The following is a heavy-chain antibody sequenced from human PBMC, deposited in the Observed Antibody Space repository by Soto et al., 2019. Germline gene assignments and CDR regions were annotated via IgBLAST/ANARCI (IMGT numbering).Heavy chain of an antibody. J-gene: IGHJ3*01. Sequence: QVQLVESGGGVVQPGRSLRLSCVAPEFTLNSYGMHWVRQAPGQGLEWVALISYDGSNTYYADSVKGRFTISRDNSKNTLYLQMNSLRVEDTAVHYCAKAKYDSRGFDAFDLWGQGTMVTVSS. D-gene: IGHD3-22*01. V-gene: IGHV3-30*18. CDR3: AKAKYDSRGFDAFDL. CDR2: ISYDGSNT. CDR1: EFTLNSYG.